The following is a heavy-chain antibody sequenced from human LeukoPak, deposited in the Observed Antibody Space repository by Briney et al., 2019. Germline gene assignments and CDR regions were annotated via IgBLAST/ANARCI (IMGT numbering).Heavy chain of an antibody. CDR1: GFTFSGSA. D-gene: IGHD4-17*01. V-gene: IGHV3-73*01. J-gene: IGHJ4*02. CDR3: ARDTDYGDYSWVSVDY. Sequence: PGGSLRLSCAASGFTFSGSAMHWVRQASGKGLDWVGRIRREANSYATAYAASVKGRFTISRDNSKNTLYLQMDSLRDEDTAVYYCARDTDYGDYSWVSVDYWGQGTLVTVSS. CDR2: IRREANSYAT.